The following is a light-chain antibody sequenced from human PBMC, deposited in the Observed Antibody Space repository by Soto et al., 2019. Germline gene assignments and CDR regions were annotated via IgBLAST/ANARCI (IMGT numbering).Light chain of an antibody. CDR3: SSYTGSNTVV. Sequence: QSALTQPASVSGSPGQSITISCTGSSSDVGGYNYVSWYQHHPGKAPKLMIYEVTNRPSGVSNRFSGSKSGNTASLTISGLQAEDEADYYCSSYTGSNTVVFGAGTKLTV. J-gene: IGLJ2*01. V-gene: IGLV2-14*01. CDR2: EVT. CDR1: SSDVGGYNY.